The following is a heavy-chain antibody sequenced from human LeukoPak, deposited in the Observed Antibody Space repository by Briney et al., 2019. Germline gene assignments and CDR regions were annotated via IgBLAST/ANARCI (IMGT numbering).Heavy chain of an antibody. J-gene: IGHJ4*02. V-gene: IGHV3-30-3*01. Sequence: PGGSLRLSCAASGFTFSSYAMHWLRQAPGKGLEWVAVISYDGSNKYYADSVKGRFTISRDNSKNTLYLQMNSLRAEDTAVYYCATTSALRYYYDSSGYYAQDYWGQGTLVTVSS. CDR3: ATTSALRYYYDSSGYYAQDY. CDR1: GFTFSSYA. CDR2: ISYDGSNK. D-gene: IGHD3-22*01.